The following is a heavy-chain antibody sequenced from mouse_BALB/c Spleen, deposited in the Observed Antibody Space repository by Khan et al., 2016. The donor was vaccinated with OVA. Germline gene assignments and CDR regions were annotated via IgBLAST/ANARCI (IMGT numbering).Heavy chain of an antibody. V-gene: IGHV9-3-1*01. CDR3: TRPPCVSYAMDN. CDR1: GHTFTNYG. J-gene: IGHJ4*01. CDR2: INTYTGEP. Sequence: QIQLVQSGPELKKPGETVKISCKASGHTFTNYGMNWVKQAPGKGLKWMGWINTYTGEPTYADDFNGRFAFSLETSASTAYLQINNLKNEDTATYCWTRPPCVSYAMDNWGQGTSVTVSS.